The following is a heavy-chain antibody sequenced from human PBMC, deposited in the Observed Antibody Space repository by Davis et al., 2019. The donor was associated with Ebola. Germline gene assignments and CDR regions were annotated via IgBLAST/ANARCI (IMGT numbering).Heavy chain of an antibody. D-gene: IGHD1-26*01. J-gene: IGHJ4*02. Sequence: GESLKISCVVSGITFRNLWMHWVRQDPVKGLLWAARVAPDGINTAYADSVKGRFTISRDNAKSTVYLQMNSLRAEDTAVYFCAKVDWESVPHWGQGTRVTVSS. CDR3: AKVDWESVPH. V-gene: IGHV3-74*01. CDR2: VAPDGINT. CDR1: GITFRNLW.